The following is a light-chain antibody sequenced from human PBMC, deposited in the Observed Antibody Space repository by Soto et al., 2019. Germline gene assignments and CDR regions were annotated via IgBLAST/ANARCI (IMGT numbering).Light chain of an antibody. V-gene: IGKV2-28*01. CDR1: QSLLHSNGYNY. J-gene: IGKJ2*01. CDR2: LGS. Sequence: DIVMTQSPLSLPVTPGEPASISCRSSQSLLHSNGYNYLDWYVQKPGQSPQLLIYLGSNRASGVPDRFSGSGSGTDFTLKISRVEAEDVGVYYCMQPLQTPRYTFGQGTKLEIK. CDR3: MQPLQTPRYT.